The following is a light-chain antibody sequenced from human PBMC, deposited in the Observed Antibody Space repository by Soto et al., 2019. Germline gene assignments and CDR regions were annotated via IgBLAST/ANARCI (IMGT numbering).Light chain of an antibody. CDR3: QQYNSWYT. CDR2: KAS. CDR1: QSTSSW. V-gene: IGKV1-5*03. Sequence: DIQMTQSPSTLSASVGDRVTITCRASQSTSSWLAWYQQKPGKAPKLLIYKASSLESGVPSRFSGSGSGTEFTLTISSLQPDDFATYYCQQYNSWYTFGQGTKLEIK. J-gene: IGKJ2*01.